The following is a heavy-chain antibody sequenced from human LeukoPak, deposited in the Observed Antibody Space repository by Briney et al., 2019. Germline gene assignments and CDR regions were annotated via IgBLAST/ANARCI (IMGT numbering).Heavy chain of an antibody. CDR3: ARDRKETSSGWYVEPQKSAFDI. CDR1: GFTFSDYY. CDR2: ISSSGSTI. Sequence: SGGSLRLSCAASGFTFSDYYMSWIRQAPGKGLEWVSYISSSGSTIYYADSVKGRFTISRDNAKNSLYLQMNSLRAEDTAVYYCARDRKETSSGWYVEPQKSAFDIWGQGTMVTVSS. J-gene: IGHJ3*02. D-gene: IGHD6-19*01. V-gene: IGHV3-11*01.